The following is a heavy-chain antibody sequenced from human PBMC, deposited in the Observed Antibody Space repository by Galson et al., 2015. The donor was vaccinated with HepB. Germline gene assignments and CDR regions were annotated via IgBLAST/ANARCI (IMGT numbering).Heavy chain of an antibody. CDR3: ARGGTRDGY. Sequence: QSGAEVKKPGESLKVSCKASGVTFSTYAINWVRQAPGQGLEWMGGIIPIFGTANFAQHYQGRVTLTADESTSTVYLEVRSLRSEDTAVYYCARGGTRDGYWGQGTLVTVSS. J-gene: IGHJ4*02. D-gene: IGHD2-15*01. V-gene: IGHV1-69*01. CDR1: GVTFSTYA. CDR2: IIPIFGTA.